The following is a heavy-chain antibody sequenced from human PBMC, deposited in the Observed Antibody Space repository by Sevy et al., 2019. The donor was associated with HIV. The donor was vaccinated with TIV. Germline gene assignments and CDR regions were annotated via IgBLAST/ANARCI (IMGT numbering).Heavy chain of an antibody. D-gene: IGHD1-26*01. J-gene: IGHJ3*01. CDR1: GDTFSTYG. CDR2: IIPIFGTP. CDR3: AKDRIWELGDSFDV. V-gene: IGHV1-69*13. Sequence: ASVKVSCKASGDTFSTYGLSWVRQAPGQGLEWMGGIIPIFGTPNYAQKFQGRVTITADESASTAYMELSSLRSEDTAVYYCAKDRIWELGDSFDVWGQGTMVTVSS.